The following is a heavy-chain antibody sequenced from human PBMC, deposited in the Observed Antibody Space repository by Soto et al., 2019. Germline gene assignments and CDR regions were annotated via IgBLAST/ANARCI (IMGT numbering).Heavy chain of an antibody. V-gene: IGHV3-33*06. CDR2: IWYDGSNK. CDR3: AKASGQWPD. J-gene: IGHJ4*02. D-gene: IGHD3-10*01. CDR1: GFTFSSYG. Sequence: GGSLRLSCAASGFTFSSYGMHWVRQAPGKGLEWVAVIWYDGSNKYYADSVKGRFTISRDNSKNTLYLQMNSLRAEDTAVYYCAKASGQWPDWGQGTLVTVSS.